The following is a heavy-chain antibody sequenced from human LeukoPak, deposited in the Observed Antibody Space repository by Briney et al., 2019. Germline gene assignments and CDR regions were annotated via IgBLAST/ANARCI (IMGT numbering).Heavy chain of an antibody. CDR3: ARVVYPGMDV. CDR2: ISGSTTTI. D-gene: IGHD5/OR15-5a*01. J-gene: IGHJ6*02. Sequence: GGSLRLSCAASGFNLSTYSMMWVRQTPEKGLEWLSYISGSTTTIHFTDSVKGRFTVARDNAKESVHLLMNSLTGDDSAVYYCARVVYPGMDVWGQGITVTVSS. V-gene: IGHV3-48*04. CDR1: GFNLSTYS.